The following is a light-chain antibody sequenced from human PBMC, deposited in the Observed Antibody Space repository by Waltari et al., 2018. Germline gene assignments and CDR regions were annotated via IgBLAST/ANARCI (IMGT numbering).Light chain of an antibody. CDR3: MQGTRWPT. Sequence: VVMTQSPLSLPFTLVHPSFISSRSSQSLVYSDGNTSLYGFQLRPGQSPRRLLYKFSNRDSGVPDRFSGSVSGTDFTLKISRVEADDVGVYYCMQGTRWPTFGQGTKVEIK. CDR1: QSLVYSDGNTS. CDR2: KFS. J-gene: IGKJ1*01. V-gene: IGKV2-30*01.